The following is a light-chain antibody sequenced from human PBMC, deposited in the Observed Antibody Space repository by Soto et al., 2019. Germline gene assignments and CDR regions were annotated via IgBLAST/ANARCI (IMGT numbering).Light chain of an antibody. V-gene: IGKV1-9*01. J-gene: IGKJ4*01. CDR2: AAS. CDR3: QQLNSYPVT. Sequence: DIQLTQSPSFLSASIGDRVTITCRASQGISSYLGWYQQKPGKAPKLLIYAASTLQSGVPSRFSGSGSGTEFTLTVSSLQPEDFATFYCQQLNSYPVTFGGGTKVEIK. CDR1: QGISSY.